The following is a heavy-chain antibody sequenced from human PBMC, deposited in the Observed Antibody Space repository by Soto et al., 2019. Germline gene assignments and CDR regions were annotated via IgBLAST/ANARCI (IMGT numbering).Heavy chain of an antibody. CDR3: ARGIAVAGTSHWFDP. V-gene: IGHV4-34*01. CDR1: GGSFSGYY. CDR2: INHSGST. J-gene: IGHJ5*02. D-gene: IGHD6-19*01. Sequence: SETLSLTCAVYGGSFSGYYWSWIRQPPGKGLEWMGEINHSGSTNYNPSLKSRVTISVDTSKNQFSLKLSSVTAADTAVHYCARGIAVAGTSHWFDPWGQGTLVTVSS.